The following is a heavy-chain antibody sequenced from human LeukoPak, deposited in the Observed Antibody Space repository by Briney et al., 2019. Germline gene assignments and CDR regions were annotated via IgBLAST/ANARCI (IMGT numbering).Heavy chain of an antibody. CDR1: QFSLGVFA. J-gene: IGHJ3*02. Sequence: GGSLRLSCVASQFSLGVFAMIWVRQAPGKGLEWISYISASSSATYYAESVKGRFTISRDNAEDSLYLQMNSLTAEDTAVYYCARDRSKVTAYDDALDIWGQGTMVIVSS. D-gene: IGHD2-21*02. CDR3: ARDRSKVTAYDDALDI. V-gene: IGHV3-48*01. CDR2: ISASSSAT.